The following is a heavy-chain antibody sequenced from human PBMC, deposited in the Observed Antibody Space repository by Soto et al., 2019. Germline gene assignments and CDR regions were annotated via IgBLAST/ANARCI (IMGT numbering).Heavy chain of an antibody. V-gene: IGHV3-74*01. Sequence: EVQLVESGGGLVQPGGSLRLSCAASGFTFSSYWMHWVRQAPGKGLVWVSRINSDGSSTSYADSVKGRFTISRDNAKHRVCVQRSSLRAEDTAVYYCAGERVTMIVVSGMEVWGQGGTVTVSS. D-gene: IGHD3-22*01. J-gene: IGHJ6*02. CDR2: INSDGSST. CDR1: GFTFSSYW. CDR3: AGERVTMIVVSGMEV.